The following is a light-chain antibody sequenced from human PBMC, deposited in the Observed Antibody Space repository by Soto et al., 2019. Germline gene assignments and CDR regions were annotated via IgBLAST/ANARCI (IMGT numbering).Light chain of an antibody. J-gene: IGKJ5*01. CDR2: GAS. CDR3: QQNKTRPS. V-gene: IGKV3-15*01. Sequence: EIVLTQSPATLSSFPGDRVTLCCRASQSVAGNLAGYQQKPGQAPRLLIYGASTRATGIPARFSGSGSGTEFTLTISSPQSEDVAVYFCQQNKTRPSFGQGTRLEIK. CDR1: QSVAGN.